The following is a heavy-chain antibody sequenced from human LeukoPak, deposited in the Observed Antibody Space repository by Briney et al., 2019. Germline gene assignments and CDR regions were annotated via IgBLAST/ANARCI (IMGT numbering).Heavy chain of an antibody. V-gene: IGHV1-69*05. D-gene: IGHD6-19*01. J-gene: IGHJ5*02. CDR3: ARVLGWLVQWFDP. CDR1: GGTFNSYA. CDR2: IIPMSDTA. Sequence: ASVKVSCKASGGTFNSYAISWVRQAPGQGLEWMGGIIPMSDTANYPQKFRGRLTMTTDTSTSTAYMELRSLRSDDTAVYYCARVLGWLVQWFDPWGQGTLATVSS.